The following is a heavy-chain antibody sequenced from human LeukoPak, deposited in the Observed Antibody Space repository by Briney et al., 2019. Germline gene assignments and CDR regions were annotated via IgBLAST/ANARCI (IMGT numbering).Heavy chain of an antibody. CDR1: GFTFSSYA. Sequence: GGSLRLSCAASGFTFSSYAMNWVRRAPGKGLEWVSAISGSGGSTYYADSVKGRFTISRDNSKNTLYLQMNSLRAEDTAVYYCAKDPPGYQLLFDYWGQGTLVTVSS. CDR2: ISGSGGST. J-gene: IGHJ4*02. D-gene: IGHD2-2*01. CDR3: AKDPPGYQLLFDY. V-gene: IGHV3-23*01.